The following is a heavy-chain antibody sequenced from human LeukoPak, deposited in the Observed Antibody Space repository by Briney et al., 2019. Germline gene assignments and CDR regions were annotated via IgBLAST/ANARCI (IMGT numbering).Heavy chain of an antibody. D-gene: IGHD4-17*01. CDR1: GFTFSRSD. CDR2: IGAGGDT. Sequence: PGGSLRLSCAACGFTFSRSDMHWVRQPIGKGLEWVSAIGAGGDTYYPDSVKGRFTISRENAENSLYLQMDNLRPGDTAVYFCAREMTTVTYDAFDIWGQGTMVTVSS. CDR3: AREMTTVTYDAFDI. J-gene: IGHJ3*02. V-gene: IGHV3-13*04.